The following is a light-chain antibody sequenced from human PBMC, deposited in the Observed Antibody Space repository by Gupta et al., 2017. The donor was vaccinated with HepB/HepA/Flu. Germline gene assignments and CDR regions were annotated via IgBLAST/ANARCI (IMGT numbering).Light chain of an antibody. J-gene: IGKJ1*01. V-gene: IGKV1-12*01. CDR3: QQTNNFLSWT. CDR2: AAS. Sequence: DIQMTQSPSSVSASVGDRVTISCRASQGVSTWLAWYKQKPGNAPKLLIYAASSWQSGVPSRFSGSGYGTDFILTISSRQPEDFASYYCQQTNNFLSWTFGQGTKVEIK. CDR1: QGVSTW.